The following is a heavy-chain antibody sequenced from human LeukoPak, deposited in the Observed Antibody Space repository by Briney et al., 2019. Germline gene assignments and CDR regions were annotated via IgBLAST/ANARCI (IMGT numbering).Heavy chain of an antibody. J-gene: IGHJ6*04. CDR2: IKEDGSDK. Sequence: GGSLRLSCAVSGFTFSDYWMTWVRQAPGRGLEWVANIKEDGSDKQYVDSVQGRFTISRDNAGNSLHLQMNSLRVEDTAVYYCVRESGVWVGPGIGRPLDVWGKGTAVTVSS. CDR3: VRESGVWVGPGIGRPLDV. CDR1: GFTFSDYW. D-gene: IGHD3-16*01. V-gene: IGHV3-7*01.